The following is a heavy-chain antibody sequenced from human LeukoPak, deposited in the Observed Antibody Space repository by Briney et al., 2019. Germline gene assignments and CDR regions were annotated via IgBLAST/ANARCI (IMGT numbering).Heavy chain of an antibody. CDR2: ISKDGSTT. D-gene: IGHD2-21*01. CDR3: ARGASSGFRIDY. J-gene: IGHJ4*02. CDR1: GFTFNNFW. Sequence: GGSLRLSCAASGFTFNNFWMHWARQAPGKGLVWVSRISKDGSTTNYADSVKGRFTISRDNARNNLYLQMNSLTAANTALYYCARGASSGFRIDYWGQGTLVTVSS. V-gene: IGHV3-74*01.